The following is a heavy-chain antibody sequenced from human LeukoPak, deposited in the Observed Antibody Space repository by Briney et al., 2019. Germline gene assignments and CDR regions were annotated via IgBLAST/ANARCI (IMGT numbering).Heavy chain of an antibody. CDR2: INTVSSYI. CDR3: ARLRRNTDSSGFFYYYDY. J-gene: IGHJ4*02. CDR1: GVSFSSYS. V-gene: IGHV3-21*06. Sequence: GGSLRLSCAASGVSFSSYSFNWVRQAPGKGLEWVSSINTVSSYIYYADSLKGRFTISRDNAKNSVYLQMDSLRAEDSAVYYCARLRRNTDSSGFFYYYDYWGQGTLVTVFS. D-gene: IGHD3-22*01.